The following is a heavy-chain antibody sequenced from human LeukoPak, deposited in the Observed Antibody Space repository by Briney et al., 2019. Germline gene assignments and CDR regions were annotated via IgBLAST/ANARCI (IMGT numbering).Heavy chain of an antibody. CDR3: AGYYYDAFDI. Sequence: ASLKVSCRVSGYTLTELSMHWVRQAPGKGLEWMGGFDPEDGETIYAQKFQGRVTMTEDTPTDTAYMELSSLRSEDTAVYYCAGYYYDAFDIWGQGTMVTVSS. J-gene: IGHJ3*02. CDR1: GYTLTELS. V-gene: IGHV1-24*01. CDR2: FDPEDGET. D-gene: IGHD3-22*01.